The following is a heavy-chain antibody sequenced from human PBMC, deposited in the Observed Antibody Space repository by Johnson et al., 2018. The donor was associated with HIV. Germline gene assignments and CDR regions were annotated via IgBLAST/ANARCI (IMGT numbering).Heavy chain of an antibody. CDR3: ARVGTARPRVRAYDI. Sequence: VQLVESGGGLKQPGGSLRLSCAASGFSISAYSMPWVRQAPGRGPEWISYISSSSTSTYYADSVQGRFTVSRDNAKNSLSLQMSGLRAEDTDVYYCARVGTARPRVRAYDIWGQGTTVTVSS. J-gene: IGHJ3*02. D-gene: IGHD6-6*01. CDR2: ISSSSTST. CDR1: GFSISAYS. V-gene: IGHV3-48*01.